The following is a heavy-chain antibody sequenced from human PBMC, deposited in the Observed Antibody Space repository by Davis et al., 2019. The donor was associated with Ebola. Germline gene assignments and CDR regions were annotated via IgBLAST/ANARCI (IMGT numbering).Heavy chain of an antibody. CDR3: ARVYYYDSSGYYHWFDP. CDR2: IIPIFGTA. V-gene: IGHV1-69*13. J-gene: IGHJ5*02. D-gene: IGHD3-22*01. Sequence: SVKVSCKASGGTFSSYAISWVRQAPGQGLEWMGGIIPIFGTANYAQKFQGRVTITADESTSTAYMELSSLRSEDTAVYYCARVYYYDSSGYYHWFDPWGQGTLVTVSS. CDR1: GGTFSSYA.